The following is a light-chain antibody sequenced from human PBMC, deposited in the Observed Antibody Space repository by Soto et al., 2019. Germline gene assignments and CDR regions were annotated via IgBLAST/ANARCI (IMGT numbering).Light chain of an antibody. CDR1: HDISDY. V-gene: IGKV1-33*01. J-gene: IGKJ4*01. CDR2: DAS. Sequence: DVQMTQSPSSLSASVGDRVTITCQASHDISDYLNLYQHKPGEAPKLLIYDASKLEAGVPSRFSVRGSGTDFTFSISSLQPEDIATYYCQQYDNVPLTFGGGTKVEI. CDR3: QQYDNVPLT.